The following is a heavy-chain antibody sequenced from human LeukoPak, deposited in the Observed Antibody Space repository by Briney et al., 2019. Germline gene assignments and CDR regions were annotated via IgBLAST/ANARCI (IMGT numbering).Heavy chain of an antibody. V-gene: IGHV4-59*01. CDR3: ARTTEGYCRGRSCYSYYYYMDV. D-gene: IGHD2-15*01. CDR1: GGSISSYY. CDR2: IYYSGST. J-gene: IGHJ6*03. Sequence: SETLSLTCTVSGGSISSYYWSWIRQPPGKGLEWVGYIYYSGSTNYNPSLKSRVTISVDTSKDQFSLKLSSVTAADTAVYYCARTTEGYCRGRSCYSYYYYMDVWGKGTTVTVSS.